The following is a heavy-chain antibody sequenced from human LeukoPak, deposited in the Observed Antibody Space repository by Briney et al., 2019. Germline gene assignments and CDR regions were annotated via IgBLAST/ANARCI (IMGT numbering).Heavy chain of an antibody. D-gene: IGHD4-23*01. V-gene: IGHV3-23*01. CDR3: AKGPTVVTYYFDY. J-gene: IGHJ4*02. CDR2: ISGSGGST. Sequence: GGSLRLSCAASGFTFSSYAMSWVRQAPGKGLEWVSAISGSGGSTYYADSVKGRFTISRDNSKNTLYLQMNSLRAEDTAVYCCAKGPTVVTYYFDYWGQGTLVTVSS. CDR1: GFTFSSYA.